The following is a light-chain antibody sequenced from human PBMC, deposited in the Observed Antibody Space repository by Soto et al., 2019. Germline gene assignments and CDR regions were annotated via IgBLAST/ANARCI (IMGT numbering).Light chain of an antibody. CDR1: QGVGND. CDR2: AAS. Sequence: DIQLTQSPSSLSASVGDRVTITCRASQGVGNDLAWYQLTPGKAPKRLIYAASTLQRGIPSRFSGSGSGTEFTLTFTIVQPEDFATYYCLQHNTYPRSFGQGTKVEIK. CDR3: LQHNTYPRS. J-gene: IGKJ1*01. V-gene: IGKV1-17*01.